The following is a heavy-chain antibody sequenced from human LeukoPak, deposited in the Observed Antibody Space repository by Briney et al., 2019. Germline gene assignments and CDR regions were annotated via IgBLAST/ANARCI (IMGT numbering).Heavy chain of an antibody. Sequence: GGSLRLSCAASGFTFSSYSINWVRQAPGKGLEWVSSISSGSSYIYYADSVKGRFTISRDNAKNSLYLQMNSLRAEDTAVYYCARESGSASFDYWGQGTLVTVSS. J-gene: IGHJ4*02. V-gene: IGHV3-21*01. D-gene: IGHD6-19*01. CDR1: GFTFSSYS. CDR3: ARESGSASFDY. CDR2: ISSGSSYI.